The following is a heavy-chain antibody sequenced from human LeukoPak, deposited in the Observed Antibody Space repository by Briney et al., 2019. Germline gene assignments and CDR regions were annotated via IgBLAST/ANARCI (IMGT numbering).Heavy chain of an antibody. CDR2: ISGSGGST. CDR3: AKAMTYYYDSSGDAFDI. CDR1: GFTFSSYA. D-gene: IGHD3-22*01. J-gene: IGHJ3*02. Sequence: GGSLRLSCAASGFTFSSYAMSWVRQAPGKGLEWVSAISGSGGSTYYADSVKGRFTISRDNSKNTLYLQMNSLRAEDTAVYYCAKAMTYYYDSSGDAFDIWGQGTMVTVSS. V-gene: IGHV3-23*01.